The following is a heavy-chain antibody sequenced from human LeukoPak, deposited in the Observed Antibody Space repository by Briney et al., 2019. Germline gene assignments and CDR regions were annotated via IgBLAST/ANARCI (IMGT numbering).Heavy chain of an antibody. CDR3: ARDLVVVVPAAILYYGMDV. V-gene: IGHV3-21*01. CDR1: GFTFSSYS. CDR2: ISSSSSYI. J-gene: IGHJ6*02. D-gene: IGHD2-2*02. Sequence: GGSLRLSCAASGFTFSSYSMNWVRQAPGKGLEWVSSISSSSSYIYYADSVKGRFTISRDNAKNSLCLQMNSLRAEDTAVYYCARDLVVVVPAAILYYGMDVWGQGTTVTVSS.